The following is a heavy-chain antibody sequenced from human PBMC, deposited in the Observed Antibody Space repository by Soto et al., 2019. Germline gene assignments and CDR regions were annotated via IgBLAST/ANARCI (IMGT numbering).Heavy chain of an antibody. CDR2: ISAYNGNR. CDR3: ARGGQECSNSGCGYIYDGMDV. D-gene: IGHD1-26*01. J-gene: IGHJ6*02. CDR1: GYTFSHYG. Sequence: ASVKVSCKASGYTFSHYGIGWVRQAPGQGLEWMGWISAYNGNRHFAEGLRGRITMTTNTTTSTADMELRSLSSDDTAVYYCARGGQECSNSGCGYIYDGMDVWGQGPTVTV. V-gene: IGHV1-18*01.